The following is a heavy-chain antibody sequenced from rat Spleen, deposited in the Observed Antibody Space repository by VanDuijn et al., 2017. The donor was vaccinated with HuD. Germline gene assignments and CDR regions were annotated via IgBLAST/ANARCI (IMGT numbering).Heavy chain of an antibody. D-gene: IGHD3-1*01. CDR2: VSSGGTT. CDR1: GFSLTSNG. J-gene: IGHJ2*01. CDR3: TIHPRY. Sequence: QVQLKESGPGLVQPSQTLSLTCTVSGFSLTSNGVSWVRQPPGKGLEWIAAVSSGGTTYYSSALKSRLSISRDTSKNQVFLKMSSLQTDDTGTYYCTIHPRYWGQGVMVTVSS. V-gene: IGHV2S12*01.